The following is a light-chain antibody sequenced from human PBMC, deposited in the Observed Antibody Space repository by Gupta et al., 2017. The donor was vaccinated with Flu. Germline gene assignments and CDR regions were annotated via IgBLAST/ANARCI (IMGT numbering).Light chain of an antibody. V-gene: IGLV5-37*01. J-gene: IGLJ2*01. CDR1: VANYN. CDR3: VIWPSNAVV. Sequence: VANYNMYCYQHKPGNPPRFLLYYYSDFDKGQGSRVPSRVSVSKDISANTGILLISGLQSEDEADYFCVIWPSNAVVFGGGTKLTVL. CDR2: YYSDFDK.